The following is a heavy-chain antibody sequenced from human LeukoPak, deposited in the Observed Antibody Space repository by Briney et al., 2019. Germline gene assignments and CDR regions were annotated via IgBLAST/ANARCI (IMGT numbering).Heavy chain of an antibody. V-gene: IGHV3-49*04. D-gene: IGHD2-21*02. CDR3: ARGHPYCGGDCYSP. Sequence: PGGSLRLSCTASRFTFGDSAMGWVRQAPGKGLEWVGFIRSKDYGATTEYAASVKGRFTISRDDSKSIAYLQMNSLKTEDTAVYYCARGHPYCGGDCYSPWGQGTLVTVSS. CDR2: IRSKDYGATT. CDR1: RFTFGDSA. J-gene: IGHJ5*02.